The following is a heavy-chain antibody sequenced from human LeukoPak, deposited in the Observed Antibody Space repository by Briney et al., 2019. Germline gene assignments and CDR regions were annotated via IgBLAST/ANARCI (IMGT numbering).Heavy chain of an antibody. V-gene: IGHV3-7*01. Sequence: PGGSLRFSCAGSGFTFSSDWMSWVRQAPGKGLEWVANINQDGSERNYVDSVKGRFTISRDNAQSSVFLQMNSLGVEDTAVYYCARVGDTAMVTVGYWGQGTLVTVSS. CDR1: GFTFSSDW. CDR3: ARVGDTAMVTVGY. J-gene: IGHJ4*02. D-gene: IGHD5-18*01. CDR2: INQDGSER.